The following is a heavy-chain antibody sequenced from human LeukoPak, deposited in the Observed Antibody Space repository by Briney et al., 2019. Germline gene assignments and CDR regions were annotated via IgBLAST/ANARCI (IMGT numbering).Heavy chain of an antibody. CDR1: GFTFSSHW. V-gene: IGHV3-74*01. CDR2: INHDGSDT. Sequence: GVSLRLSCATSGFTFSSHWMFWVRQAPGKGLEWISRINHDGSDTIYVDSVKGRFTFSRDNAKNTLYLQMNSLRAEDTAVYFCARGNGDYFAMDVWGQGTTVTVSS. J-gene: IGHJ6*02. CDR3: ARGNGDYFAMDV. D-gene: IGHD2-8*01.